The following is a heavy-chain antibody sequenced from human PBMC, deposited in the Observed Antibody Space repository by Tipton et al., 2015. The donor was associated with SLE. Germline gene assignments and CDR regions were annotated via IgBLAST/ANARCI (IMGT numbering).Heavy chain of an antibody. CDR3: ARDPRNKGFDP. J-gene: IGHJ5*02. CDR1: GFTFTSYE. V-gene: IGHV3-48*03. Sequence: GSLRLSCAASGFTFTSYEMNWVRQAPGKGLEWVSYISSSGTTIYYADSVKGRFTTSRDNAKNSLYLQMNSLRAEDTAVYYCARDPRNKGFDPWGQGTLVTVSS. D-gene: IGHD1/OR15-1a*01. CDR2: ISSSGTTI.